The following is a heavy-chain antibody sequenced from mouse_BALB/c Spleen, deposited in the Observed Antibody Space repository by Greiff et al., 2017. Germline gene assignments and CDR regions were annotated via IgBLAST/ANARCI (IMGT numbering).Heavy chain of an antibody. V-gene: IGHV1-15*01. Sequence: VQLQQSGAELVRPGASVTLSCKASGYTFTDYEMHWVKQTPVHGLEWIGAIDPETGGTAYNQKFKGKATLTADKSSSTAYMELRSLTSEDSAVYYCTAVAMDYWGQGTSVTVSS. J-gene: IGHJ4*01. D-gene: IGHD1-1*01. CDR1: GYTFTDYE. CDR3: TAVAMDY. CDR2: IDPETGGT.